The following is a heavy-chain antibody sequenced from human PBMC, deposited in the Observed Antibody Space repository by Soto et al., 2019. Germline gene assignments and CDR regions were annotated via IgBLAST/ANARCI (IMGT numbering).Heavy chain of an antibody. Sequence: EVRLLESGGELVQPGGSLRVSCAASGFPFNSYTMNWVRQAPGKGLEWVSAISNTGVTTFYADSVRGRFTISRDNSKNTLYLQMNSLRAEDTAVYFCAKDKTGVRGGYYYYGVDVWGQGTTVTVSS. D-gene: IGHD1-1*01. CDR1: GFPFNSYT. V-gene: IGHV3-23*01. CDR3: AKDKTGVRGGYYYYGVDV. J-gene: IGHJ6*02. CDR2: ISNTGVTT.